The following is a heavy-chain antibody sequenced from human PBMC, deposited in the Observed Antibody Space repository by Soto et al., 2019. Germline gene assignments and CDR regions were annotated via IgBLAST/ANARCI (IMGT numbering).Heavy chain of an antibody. J-gene: IGHJ4*02. Sequence: EVQLLESGGGLVQPGGSLRLSCAASGFTFSSYAMSWVRQAPGKGLEWVSAISGSGGSTYYADSVKGRFTISRDNSKNTLYLQMNSLRAEDTAVYYRAKDQGVSSGWYNFDYWGQGTLVTVSS. CDR3: AKDQGVSSGWYNFDY. CDR2: ISGSGGST. D-gene: IGHD6-19*01. CDR1: GFTFSSYA. V-gene: IGHV3-23*01.